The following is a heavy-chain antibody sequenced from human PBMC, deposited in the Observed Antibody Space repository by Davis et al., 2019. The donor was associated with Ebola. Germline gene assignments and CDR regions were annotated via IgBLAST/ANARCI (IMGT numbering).Heavy chain of an antibody. CDR3: ARQTHHLLSGPRTWFDP. Sequence: GESLKISCKGSGYSFTSSWIGWVRQLPGKGLEWMGIIYPGDSDTRYSPSFQGQVTISADMSISTAYLQWNSLKTSDTAMYYCARQTHHLLSGPRTWFDPWGQGTLVTVSS. D-gene: IGHD3-3*02. V-gene: IGHV5-51*01. CDR1: GYSFTSSW. J-gene: IGHJ5*02. CDR2: IYPGDSDT.